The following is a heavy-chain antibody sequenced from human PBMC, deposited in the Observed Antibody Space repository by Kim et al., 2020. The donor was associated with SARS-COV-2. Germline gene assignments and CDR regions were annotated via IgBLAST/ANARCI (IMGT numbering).Heavy chain of an antibody. J-gene: IGHJ4*02. Sequence: GEKYYVDSVKGQFTISRDNAKNSVSLQMNNLRVEDTAVYFCAGDTGWLTSNWGQGTLVTVSS. D-gene: IGHD6-19*01. CDR3: AGDTGWLTSN. V-gene: IGHV3-7*01. CDR2: GEK.